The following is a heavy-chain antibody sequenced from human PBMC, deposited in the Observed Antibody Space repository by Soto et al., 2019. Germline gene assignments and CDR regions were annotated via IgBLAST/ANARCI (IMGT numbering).Heavy chain of an antibody. Sequence: EVQLVESGGGLVQPGGSLRLSCVASGLTLSRYWMSWVRQAPGKGLEWVANIKEDGGKTYYVDSVKGRFTISRENAKNSVYLQMHSLRVEYTAVYYCSRDYYGPGPDWGQGTLVIVSS. J-gene: IGHJ4*02. CDR1: GLTLSRYW. D-gene: IGHD3-22*01. CDR2: IKEDGGKT. CDR3: SRDYYGPGPD. V-gene: IGHV3-7*04.